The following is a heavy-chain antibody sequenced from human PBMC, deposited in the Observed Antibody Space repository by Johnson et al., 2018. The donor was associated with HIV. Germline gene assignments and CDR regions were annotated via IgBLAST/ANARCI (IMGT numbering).Heavy chain of an antibody. CDR3: ARRIAAADDAFDI. V-gene: IGHV3-33*01. CDR1: GFTFSSYG. CDR2: IWYDGSNK. J-gene: IGHJ3*02. Sequence: QVQLVESWGGVVQPGRSLRLSCAASGFTFSSYGMHWVRQAPGKGLEWVAVIWYDGSNKYYADSVKGRFTISRDNSKNTLYLQMNSLRAEDTAMYYCARRIAAADDAFDIWGHGTMVTVSS. D-gene: IGHD6-25*01.